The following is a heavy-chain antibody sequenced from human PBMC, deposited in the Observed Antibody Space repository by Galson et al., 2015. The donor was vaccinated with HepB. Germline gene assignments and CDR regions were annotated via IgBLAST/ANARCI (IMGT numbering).Heavy chain of an antibody. V-gene: IGHV1-69*13. CDR3: ARSSPSWIRDGYWFDP. D-gene: IGHD3-10*01. Sequence: SVKVSCKASGGTFSSYAISWVRQAPGQGLEWMGGIIPIFNTTNYAQKFQGRVTITADEFTSTAYMELSSLRSEDTAVYYCARSSPSWIRDGYWFDPWGQGTLVTVSS. CDR2: IIPIFNTT. CDR1: GGTFSSYA. J-gene: IGHJ5*02.